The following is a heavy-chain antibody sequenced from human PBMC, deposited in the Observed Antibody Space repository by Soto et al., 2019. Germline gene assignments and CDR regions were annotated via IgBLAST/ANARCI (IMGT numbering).Heavy chain of an antibody. V-gene: IGHV3-30*18. J-gene: IGHJ4*02. Sequence: GGSLGLSCTASGFTFSSYGMHWVRQTPGMGLEWVAHISYDGNNEHYTDSVKGRFTISRDNSKNTVYLQMNSLRTEDTALYYCAKDTYYHDSSGYYVFDHWGQGTLVTVSS. D-gene: IGHD3-22*01. CDR2: ISYDGNNE. CDR3: AKDTYYHDSSGYYVFDH. CDR1: GFTFSSYG.